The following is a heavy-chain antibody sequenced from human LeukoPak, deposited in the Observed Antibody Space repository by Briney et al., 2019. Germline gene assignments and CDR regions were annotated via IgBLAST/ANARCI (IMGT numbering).Heavy chain of an antibody. CDR2: IYPGDSDT. J-gene: IGHJ4*02. CDR1: GYSFTSYW. CDR3: ARVQRVKFPLKYYFDY. Sequence: GESLKISCKGSGYSFTSYWIGWVRQMPGKGLEWMGIIYPGDSDTRYSPSFQGQVTISADKSISTAYLQWSSLKASDTAMYYCARVQRVKFPLKYYFDYWGQGTLVTVSS. V-gene: IGHV5-51*01. D-gene: IGHD3-10*01.